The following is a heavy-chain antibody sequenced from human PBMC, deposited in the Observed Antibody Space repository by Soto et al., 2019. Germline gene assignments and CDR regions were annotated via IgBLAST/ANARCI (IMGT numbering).Heavy chain of an antibody. D-gene: IGHD3-10*01. V-gene: IGHV1-69*02. CDR2: IIPILGIA. CDR3: ARYYYGSGSYNWFYP. Sequence: QVQLVQSGAEVKKPGSSVKVSCKASGGTFSSYTISWVRQAPGQGLEWMGRIIPILGIANYAQKFQGRVTITADKSTSTAYMELSSLRSEDTAVYYCARYYYGSGSYNWFYPWGQGTLVTVSS. J-gene: IGHJ5*02. CDR1: GGTFSSYT.